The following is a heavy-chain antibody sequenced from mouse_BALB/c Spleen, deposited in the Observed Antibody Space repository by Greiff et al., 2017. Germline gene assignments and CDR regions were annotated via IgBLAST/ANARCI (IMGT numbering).Heavy chain of an antibody. Sequence: EVKLQESGAELVKPGASVKLSCTASGFNIKDTYMHWVKQRPEQGLEWIGRIDPANGNTKYDPKFQGKATITADTSSNTAYLQLSSLTSEDTAVYYCARGDLYYNLPGWFAYWGQGTLVTVSA. D-gene: IGHD2-4*01. J-gene: IGHJ3*01. CDR3: ARGDLYYNLPGWFAY. V-gene: IGHV14-3*02. CDR2: IDPANGNT. CDR1: GFNIKDTY.